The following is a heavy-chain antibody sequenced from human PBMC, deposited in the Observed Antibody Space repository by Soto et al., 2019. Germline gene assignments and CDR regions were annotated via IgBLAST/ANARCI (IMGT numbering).Heavy chain of an antibody. D-gene: IGHD1-26*01. CDR2: IYPGDSDT. CDR3: ARHLSGGYYTADYYGMDV. Sequence: GESLKISCKGSGYSFTSYWIGWVRQMPGKGLEWMGIIYPGDSDTRYSPSFQGQVTIPADKSISTAYLQWSSLKASDTAMYYCARHLSGGYYTADYYGMDVWGQGTTVTVSS. CDR1: GYSFTSYW. V-gene: IGHV5-51*01. J-gene: IGHJ6*02.